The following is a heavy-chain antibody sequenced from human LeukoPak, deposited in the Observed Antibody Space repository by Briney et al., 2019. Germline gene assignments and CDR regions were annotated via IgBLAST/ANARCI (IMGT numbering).Heavy chain of an antibody. Sequence: GGSLRLSCAASGFTFSSYAMPWVRQAPGKGLEWVAVISYDGSNKYYADSVKGRFTISRDNSKNTLYLQMNSLRAEDTAVYYCARDPTRQLVLTYYFDYWGQGTLVTVSS. J-gene: IGHJ4*02. V-gene: IGHV3-30-3*01. D-gene: IGHD6-6*01. CDR3: ARDPTRQLVLTYYFDY. CDR2: ISYDGSNK. CDR1: GFTFSSYA.